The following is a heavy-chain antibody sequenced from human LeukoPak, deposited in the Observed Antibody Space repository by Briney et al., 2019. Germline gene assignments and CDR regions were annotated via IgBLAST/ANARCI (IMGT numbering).Heavy chain of an antibody. CDR1: GFTFSSYG. CDR2: ISYDGSNK. D-gene: IGHD6-13*01. J-gene: IGHJ4*02. Sequence: GGSLRLSCAASGFTFSSYGMHWVRQAPGKGLEWVAVISYDGSNKYYADSVKGRFTISRDNSKNTLYLQMNSLRAEDTAVYYCAKDLLKEAAALEYYFDYWGQGTLATVSS. V-gene: IGHV3-30*18. CDR3: AKDLLKEAAALEYYFDY.